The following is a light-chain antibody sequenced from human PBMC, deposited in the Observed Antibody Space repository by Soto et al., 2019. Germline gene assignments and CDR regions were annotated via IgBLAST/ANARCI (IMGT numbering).Light chain of an antibody. V-gene: IGLV2-8*01. CDR3: NSYAGSNNGV. CDR1: SSDVGGYNY. CDR2: EVS. J-gene: IGLJ3*02. Sequence: QSALTQPASVSGSPGQSITISCTGTSSDVGGYNYVSWYQQHPGKAPKLMIYEVSKRPSGVPDRFSGSKSGSTASLTVSGLQAEDEADYYCNSYAGSNNGVFGGGTKLTVL.